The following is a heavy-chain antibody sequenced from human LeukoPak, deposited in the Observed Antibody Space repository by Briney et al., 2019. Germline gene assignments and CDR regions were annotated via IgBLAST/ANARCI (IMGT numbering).Heavy chain of an antibody. D-gene: IGHD3-16*02. V-gene: IGHV4-30-4*07. Sequence: SETLSLTCTVSGGSISSGSYYWSWIRQPPGKGLEWIGYIYYSGSTYYNPSLKSRVTISVDTSKNQFSLKLSSVTAADTAVYYCARDSVYDYVWGSYRPRYYFDYWGQGTLVTVSS. J-gene: IGHJ4*02. CDR3: ARDSVYDYVWGSYRPRYYFDY. CDR2: IYYSGST. CDR1: GGSISSGSYY.